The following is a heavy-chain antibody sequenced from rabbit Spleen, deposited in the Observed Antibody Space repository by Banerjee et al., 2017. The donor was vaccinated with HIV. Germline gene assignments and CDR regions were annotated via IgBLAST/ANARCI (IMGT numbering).Heavy chain of an antibody. CDR3: ARGYNYYGGIVSRLDL. Sequence: QQQLEESGGGLVKPGGTLTLTCKASGFSFSSDYYACWVRQAPGKGLEWIACIDTYGTTWVANWVNGRHTISKTSSTTVTLQMTSLTAADTATYFCARGYNYYGGIVSRLDLWGQGTLVTVS. D-gene: IGHD4-2*01. CDR1: GFSFSSDYY. J-gene: IGHJ3*01. V-gene: IGHV1S45*01. CDR2: IDTYGTT.